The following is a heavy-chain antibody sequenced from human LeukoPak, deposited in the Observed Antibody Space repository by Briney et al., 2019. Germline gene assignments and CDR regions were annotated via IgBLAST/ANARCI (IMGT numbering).Heavy chain of an antibody. J-gene: IGHJ4*02. D-gene: IGHD1-26*01. V-gene: IGHV1-8*02. CDR1: GYTFTSFD. CDR3: ARGRRILVGDTNAGDFLDF. CDR2: MNPNSGNT. Sequence: ASVKVSCKASGYTFTSFDINWVRQATGQGLEWMGWMNPNSGNTGYAQKFQGRVTMTRDTSISTAYIELSRLRSDDTAVYYCARGRRILVGDTNAGDFLDFWGQGTLVTVSS.